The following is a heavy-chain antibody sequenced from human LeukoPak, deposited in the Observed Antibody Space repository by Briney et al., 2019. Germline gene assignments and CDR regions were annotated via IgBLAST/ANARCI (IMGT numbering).Heavy chain of an antibody. CDR3: ARTTTPHYYGSGSYALGY. CDR1: AFTFSTYA. V-gene: IGHV3-30-3*01. D-gene: IGHD3-10*01. CDR2: ISYDGSNK. J-gene: IGHJ4*02. Sequence: GGSLRFSCAASAFTFSTYAMHWVRQGPGKGLGWVAVISYDGSNKFYADSVKGRFTISRDNSKNTLYLQMSSLSAEDTAVYYCARTTTPHYYGSGSYALGYWGQGTLVTVPS.